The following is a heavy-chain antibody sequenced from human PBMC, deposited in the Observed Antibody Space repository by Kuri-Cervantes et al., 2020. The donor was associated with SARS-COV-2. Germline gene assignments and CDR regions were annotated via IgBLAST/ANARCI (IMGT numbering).Heavy chain of an antibody. CDR1: GFTFSDYY. Sequence: LSLTCAASGFTFSDYYMSWIRQAPGKGLEWVANIKQDGSEKYYVDSVKGRFTISRDNAKNSLYLQMNSLRAEDTAVYYCARGEGSYYYYMDVWGKGTTVTVSS. CDR2: IKQDGSEK. D-gene: IGHD3-10*01. J-gene: IGHJ6*03. V-gene: IGHV3-7*01. CDR3: ARGEGSYYYYMDV.